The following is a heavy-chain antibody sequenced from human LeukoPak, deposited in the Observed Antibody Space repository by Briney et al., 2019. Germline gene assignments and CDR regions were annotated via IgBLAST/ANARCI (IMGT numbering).Heavy chain of an antibody. CDR2: IIPIFGTA. CDR3: ARVDGDDAFDI. J-gene: IGHJ3*02. CDR1: GGTFSSYA. D-gene: IGHD7-27*01. Sequence: ASVKVSCKASGGTFSSYAISWVRQAPGQGLEWMGGIIPIFGTANYAQKFQGRVTITTDESTSTAYMELSSLRSEDTAVYYCARVDGDDAFDIWAKGQWSPSLQ. V-gene: IGHV1-69*05.